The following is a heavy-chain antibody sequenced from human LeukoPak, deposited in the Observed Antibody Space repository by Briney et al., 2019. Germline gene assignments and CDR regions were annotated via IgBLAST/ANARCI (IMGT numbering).Heavy chain of an antibody. CDR1: GGSISSSNW. CDR2: IYHSGST. D-gene: IGHD3-22*01. CDR3: ARGGNYYDSRIYSFDN. V-gene: IGHV4-4*02. J-gene: IGHJ4*02. Sequence: SETLSLTCAVSGGSISSSNWWSWVRQPPGKGLEWIGEIYHSGSTNYNPSLKSRVTISVDTSKNQFSLKLNSVTAADTAVYYCARGGNYYDSRIYSFDNWGQGTLVTVSS.